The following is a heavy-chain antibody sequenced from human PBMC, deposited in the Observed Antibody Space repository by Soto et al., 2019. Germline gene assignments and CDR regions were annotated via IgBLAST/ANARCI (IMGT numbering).Heavy chain of an antibody. CDR2: ISSSSSTI. CDR1: GFTFSSYS. Sequence: EVQLVESGGGLVQPGGPLRLSCAASGFTFSSYSMNWVRQAPGEGLEWVSYISSSSSTIYYADSVKGRFTISRDNAKNSLYLQMNSLRAEDTAVYYCAREALLNWFDPWGQGTLVTVSS. CDR3: AREALLNWFDP. D-gene: IGHD2-15*01. J-gene: IGHJ5*02. V-gene: IGHV3-48*01.